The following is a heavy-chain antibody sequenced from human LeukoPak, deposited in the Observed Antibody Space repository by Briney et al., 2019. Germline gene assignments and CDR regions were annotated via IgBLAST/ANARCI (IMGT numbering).Heavy chain of an antibody. Sequence: ASVKVSCKASGYTFTGYYMHWVRQAPGQGLEWMGWINPNSGGTNYAQKFQGRVTMTRDTSISTAYMELSRLRSDDTAVYYCARDQGGTIFGVVMTIFDYWGQGTLVTVSS. J-gene: IGHJ4*02. D-gene: IGHD3-3*01. CDR1: GYTFTGYY. CDR3: ARDQGGTIFGVVMTIFDY. V-gene: IGHV1-2*02. CDR2: INPNSGGT.